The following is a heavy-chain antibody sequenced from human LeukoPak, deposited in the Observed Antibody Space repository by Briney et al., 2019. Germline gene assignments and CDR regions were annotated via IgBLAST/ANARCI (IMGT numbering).Heavy chain of an antibody. CDR1: GGSISSYY. CDR2: IYASGST. J-gene: IGHJ4*02. Sequence: PSETLSLTCTVSGGSISSYYWSWIRQPAGKGLEWIGRIYASGSTNYNPSLKSRVTMSVDTSRNQFSLKLSSVTAADTAVYYCARAFRYCTGTGCQVMGYFDYWGQGTLVTVSS. CDR3: ARAFRYCTGTGCQVMGYFDY. D-gene: IGHD2-2*01. V-gene: IGHV4-4*07.